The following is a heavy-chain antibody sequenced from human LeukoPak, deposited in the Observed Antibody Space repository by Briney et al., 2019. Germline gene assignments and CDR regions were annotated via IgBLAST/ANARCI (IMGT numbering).Heavy chain of an antibody. CDR3: ARDLVGGLGAFDI. CDR1: GGSISSGGYS. D-gene: IGHD1-26*01. CDR2: IYHSGST. Sequence: PSETLSLTCAVSGGSISSGGYSWSWIRQPPGKGLEWIGYIYHSGSTYYNPSLKSRVTISVDRSKNQFSLKLSSVTAADTAVYYCARDLVGGLGAFDIWGQGTMVTVSS. V-gene: IGHV4-30-2*01. J-gene: IGHJ3*02.